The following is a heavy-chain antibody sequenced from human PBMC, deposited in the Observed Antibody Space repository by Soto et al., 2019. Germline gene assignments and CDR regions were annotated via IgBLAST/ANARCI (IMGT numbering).Heavy chain of an antibody. D-gene: IGHD3-3*01. Sequence: SETLSLTCAVYGGSFSGYYWSRIRQPPGKGLEWIGEINHSGSTNYNPSLKSRVTISVDTSKNQFSLKLSSVTAADTAVYYCARGELVDFWTYYMDVWGKGTTVTVSS. CDR1: GGSFSGYY. J-gene: IGHJ6*03. V-gene: IGHV4-34*01. CDR2: INHSGST. CDR3: ARGELVDFWTYYMDV.